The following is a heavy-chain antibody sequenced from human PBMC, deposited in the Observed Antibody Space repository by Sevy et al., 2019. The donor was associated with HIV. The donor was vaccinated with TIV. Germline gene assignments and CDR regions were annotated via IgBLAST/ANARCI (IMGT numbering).Heavy chain of an antibody. Sequence: GGSLRLSCAASGFTFSSFAMGWVRQAPGKGLDWISVISGTGDYTYYADSVKGRFTISRDNSKNTLFLQMNSLRAEDTAVYYGAKGIAVAGITPTFDYWGQGTLVTVSS. D-gene: IGHD6-19*01. V-gene: IGHV3-23*01. CDR1: GFTFSSFA. J-gene: IGHJ4*02. CDR2: ISGTGDYT. CDR3: AKGIAVAGITPTFDY.